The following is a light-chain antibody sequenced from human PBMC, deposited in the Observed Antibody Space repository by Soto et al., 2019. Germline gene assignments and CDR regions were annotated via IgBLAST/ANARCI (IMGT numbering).Light chain of an antibody. Sequence: QSVLTQPPSVSGAPGQRVTISCTGSSSNFGAGYDVHWYQQLPGTAPKLLIYGNNNRPSGVPDRFSGSKSGTSASLAITGLQAGDEADYFCQSYDSSLRSDVFGTGTKVTVL. CDR2: GNN. J-gene: IGLJ1*01. V-gene: IGLV1-40*01. CDR3: QSYDSSLRSDV. CDR1: SSNFGAGYD.